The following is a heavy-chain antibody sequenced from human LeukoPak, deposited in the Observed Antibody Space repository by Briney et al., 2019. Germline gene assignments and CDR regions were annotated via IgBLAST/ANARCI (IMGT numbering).Heavy chain of an antibody. Sequence: PGGSLRLSCAASGFTFSNWAITCVRQAPGMGLEWVSSTSGDGGGTYYADSVKGRFTVSRDNSKNTMYLEINSLRVEDTAVYCCEKWAGSGEHTRSYFGPFDFWGQGTLVSVSS. V-gene: IGHV3-23*01. D-gene: IGHD1-26*01. J-gene: IGHJ4*02. CDR1: GFTFSNWA. CDR2: TSGDGGGT. CDR3: EKWAGSGEHTRSYFGPFDF.